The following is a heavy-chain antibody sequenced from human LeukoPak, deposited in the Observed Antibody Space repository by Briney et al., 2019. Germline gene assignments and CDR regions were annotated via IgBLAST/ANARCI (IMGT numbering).Heavy chain of an antibody. CDR3: ARDHNYAFDN. CDR1: GFPFIEYS. CDR2: IGIDSGNT. V-gene: IGHV3-48*01. D-gene: IGHD5-18*01. Sequence: GGSLRLSCTASGFPFIEYSMNWVRQAPGKGLEWISYIGIDSGNTKYADSVRGRFTISTDKAKNSLYLQMNSLRVEDTAVYYCARDHNYAFDNWGQGTLVSVAS. J-gene: IGHJ4*02.